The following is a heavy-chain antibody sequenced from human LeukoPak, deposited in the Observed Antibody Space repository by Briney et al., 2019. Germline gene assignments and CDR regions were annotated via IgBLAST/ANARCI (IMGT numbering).Heavy chain of an antibody. J-gene: IGHJ4*02. CDR3: ARGDSSGYYLNYFDY. CDR2: IYYSGST. D-gene: IGHD3-22*01. CDR1: GGSISSYY. V-gene: IGHV4-59*01. Sequence: SETLSVTCTVSGGSISSYYGSWIRQPPGKGREWIGYIYYSGSTNYNPSLKSRVTISVDTSKNQFSLKLSSVTAADTAVYYCARGDSSGYYLNYFDYWGQGTLVTVSS.